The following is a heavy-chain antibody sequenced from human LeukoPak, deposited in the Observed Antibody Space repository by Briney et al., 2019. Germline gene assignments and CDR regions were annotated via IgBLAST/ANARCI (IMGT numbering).Heavy chain of an antibody. V-gene: IGHV4-4*07. D-gene: IGHD2-21*02. CDR3: ARDRAYCGGDCYYYFDY. CDR1: GGSISSYY. J-gene: IGHJ4*02. CDR2: IYTSGST. Sequence: SETLSLTCTVSGGSISSYYWSWIRQPAGKGLEWIGLIYTSGSTNYNPSLKSRVTMSVDTSKNQFSLKLSSVTAADTAVYYCARDRAYCGGDCYYYFDYWGQGTLVTVSS.